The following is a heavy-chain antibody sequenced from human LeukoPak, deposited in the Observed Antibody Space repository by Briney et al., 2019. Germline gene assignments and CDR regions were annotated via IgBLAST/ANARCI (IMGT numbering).Heavy chain of an antibody. V-gene: IGHV1-8*01. CDR1: GYSFTSSD. D-gene: IGHD6-19*01. CDR2: INPNSGNT. J-gene: IGHJ6*02. CDR3: AREGTPSYSHSSGQMAV. Sequence: ASVKVSCKASGYSFTSSDINWVRQATGRGLEWIGGINPNSGNTDYAEKFQGRVTMTRSTAMSTAYMELSGLRSDDTAVYYCAREGTPSYSHSSGQMAVWGQGTSVTVSS.